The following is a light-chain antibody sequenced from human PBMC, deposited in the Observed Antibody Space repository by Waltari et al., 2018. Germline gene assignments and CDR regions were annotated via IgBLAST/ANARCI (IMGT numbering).Light chain of an antibody. J-gene: IGKJ4*01. CDR1: QSVLYSPNNKNY. V-gene: IGKV4-1*01. CDR3: QQYYSTPLT. Sequence: DIVMTQSPDSLAVSLGERATINCKSSQSVLYSPNNKNYLAGYQQKPGQPPKLLIYWASTRESGVPDRFSGSGSGTDFTLTISSLQAEDVALYYCQQYYSTPLTFGGGTKVEIK. CDR2: WAS.